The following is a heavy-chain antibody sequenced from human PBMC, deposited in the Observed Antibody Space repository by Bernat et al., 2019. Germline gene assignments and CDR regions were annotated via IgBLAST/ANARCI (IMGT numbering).Heavy chain of an antibody. V-gene: IGHV3-33*01. CDR2: IWYDGGNK. J-gene: IGHJ6*03. CDR1: GFTLSSYG. CDR3: ARSYYNNHYSYYMEV. D-gene: IGHD4-4*01. Sequence: QVPLVESGGGVVQPGRSLRLSCAASGFTLSSYGMHRVRQAPGKGLEWVAVIWYDGGNKYYADSVKSRFTISRDNSKNTMYLQMHSLRAEDTAVYDCARSYYNNHYSYYMEVWGKGTTVTVSS.